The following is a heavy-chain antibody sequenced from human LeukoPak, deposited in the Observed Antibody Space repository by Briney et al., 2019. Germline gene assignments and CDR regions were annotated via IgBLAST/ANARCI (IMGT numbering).Heavy chain of an antibody. V-gene: IGHV5-51*01. D-gene: IGHD3-3*01. Sequence: GESLKISCKGSGYSFTSYWIGWVRQMPGKGLGWMGIIYPGDSDTRYSPSFEGQVTISADKSISTAYLQWSSLKASDTAMYYCARHAETTYYDFWSGYWSYGMDVWGQGTTVTVSS. CDR2: IYPGDSDT. CDR1: GYSFTSYW. CDR3: ARHAETTYYDFWSGYWSYGMDV. J-gene: IGHJ6*02.